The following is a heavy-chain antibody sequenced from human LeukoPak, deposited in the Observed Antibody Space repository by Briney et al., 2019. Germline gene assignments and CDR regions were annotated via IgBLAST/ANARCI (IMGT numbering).Heavy chain of an antibody. J-gene: IGHJ4*02. CDR2: VSWNSGSI. CDR1: GFTFHDYA. D-gene: IGHD5-12*01. Sequence: GGSLRLSCAASGFTFHDYAMPWVRQAPGKGLEWVSGVSWNSGSIGYADSVKGRFTISRDNAKNSLYLQMNSLRAEDTALYYCAKDEYSGFGSFDFWGQGTLVTVSS. V-gene: IGHV3-9*01. CDR3: AKDEYSGFGSFDF.